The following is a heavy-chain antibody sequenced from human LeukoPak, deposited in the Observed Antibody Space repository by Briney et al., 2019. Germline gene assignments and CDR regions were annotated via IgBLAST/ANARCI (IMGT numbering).Heavy chain of an antibody. CDR2: ISAYNGNT. J-gene: IGHJ4*02. CDR3: ARDLAYYDILTGYYPRTFDY. Sequence: ASVKVSCKASGYTFTSYGISWVRQAPGQGLEWMGWISAYNGNTNYAQKLQGRVTMTTDTSTSTAYMELRSLRSDETAVYYCARDLAYYDILTGYYPRTFDYWGQGTLVTVSS. CDR1: GYTFTSYG. V-gene: IGHV1-18*01. D-gene: IGHD3-9*01.